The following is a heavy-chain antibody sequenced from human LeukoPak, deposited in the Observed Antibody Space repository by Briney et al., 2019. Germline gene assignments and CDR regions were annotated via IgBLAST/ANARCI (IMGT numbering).Heavy chain of an antibody. CDR2: ISGGGSNT. CDR3: AKAPTRYAAIDY. Sequence: GGSLRLSCAASGFTFSSYAMNWVRQAPGKGLECVSIISGGGSNTYYAASVEGRFTISRDNSKNTLYLQMSSLRAEDTAVYYCAKAPTRYAAIDYWGQGTRVTVSS. V-gene: IGHV3-23*01. J-gene: IGHJ4*02. CDR1: GFTFSSYA. D-gene: IGHD1-26*01.